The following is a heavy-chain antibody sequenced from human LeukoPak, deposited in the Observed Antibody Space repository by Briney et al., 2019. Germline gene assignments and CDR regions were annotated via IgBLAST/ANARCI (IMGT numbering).Heavy chain of an antibody. CDR2: ISSSGSTI. J-gene: IGHJ4*02. CDR1: GFTFSDYY. CDR3: ATLRPRQQLVVDH. Sequence: GGSLRLSCAASGFTFSDYYMSWIRQAPGKGLEWVSYISSSGSTIYYADSVKGRFTISRDNALNSLYLQMSSLRDEDTAVYYCATLRPRQQLVVDHWGQGTLVTVSS. D-gene: IGHD6-13*01. V-gene: IGHV3-11*04.